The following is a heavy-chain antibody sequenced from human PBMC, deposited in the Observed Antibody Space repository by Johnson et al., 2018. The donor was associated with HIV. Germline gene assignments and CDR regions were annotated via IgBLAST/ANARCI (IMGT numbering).Heavy chain of an antibody. CDR1: GFTFSSYA. Sequence: QEKLVESGGGVVQPGRSLRLSCAASGFTFSSYAMHWVRQAPGKGLEWVAVISYDGSNKYYADSVKGRFTISRDNPKNTLYLQMNSLRAEDTAVYYCARATLYYDILTGYQPDAFDIWGQGTMVTVSS. D-gene: IGHD3-9*01. CDR2: ISYDGSNK. V-gene: IGHV3-30-3*01. J-gene: IGHJ3*02. CDR3: ARATLYYDILTGYQPDAFDI.